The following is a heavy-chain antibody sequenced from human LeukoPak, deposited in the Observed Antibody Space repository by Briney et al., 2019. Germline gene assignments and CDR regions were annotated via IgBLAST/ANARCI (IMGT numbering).Heavy chain of an antibody. V-gene: IGHV4-4*07. CDR3: AREQCSSTSCYPGVRHYNWFDP. Sequence: PSETLSLTCTVSGGSISSYYWSWIRQPAGKGLEWIGRIYTSGSTNYNPSLKSRVTMSVDTSKNQFSLKLSSVTAADTAVYYCAREQCSSTSCYPGVRHYNWFDPWGQGTLVTVFS. CDR2: IYTSGST. CDR1: GGSISSYY. J-gene: IGHJ5*02. D-gene: IGHD2-2*01.